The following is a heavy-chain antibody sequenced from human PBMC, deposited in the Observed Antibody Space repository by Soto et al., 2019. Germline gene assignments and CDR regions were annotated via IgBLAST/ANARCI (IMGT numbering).Heavy chain of an antibody. D-gene: IGHD3-3*01. CDR2: IYYSGST. CDR3: ARHPHRITIFGVVINMPYYYYGMDV. Sequence: SETLSLTCTVSGGSISSSSYYWGWIRQPPGKGLEWIGSIYYSGSTYYNPSLKSRVTISVDTSKNQFSLRLSSVTAADTAVYYCARHPHRITIFGVVINMPYYYYGMDVWGQGTTVTVSS. V-gene: IGHV4-39*01. J-gene: IGHJ6*02. CDR1: GGSISSSSYY.